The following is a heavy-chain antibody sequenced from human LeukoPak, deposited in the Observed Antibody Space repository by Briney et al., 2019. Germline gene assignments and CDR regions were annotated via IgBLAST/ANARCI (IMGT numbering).Heavy chain of an antibody. D-gene: IGHD6-19*01. CDR1: GFTFSSYA. V-gene: IGHV3-23*01. Sequence: GGSLRLSCAASGFTFSSYAMSWVRQAPGKGLEWVSAISGSGGSTYYADSVKGRFTIFRDNSKNTLYLQMNSLRAEDTAVYYCAKDRDSSGWYGWYFDLWGRGTLVTVSS. CDR3: AKDRDSSGWYGWYFDL. CDR2: ISGSGGST. J-gene: IGHJ2*01.